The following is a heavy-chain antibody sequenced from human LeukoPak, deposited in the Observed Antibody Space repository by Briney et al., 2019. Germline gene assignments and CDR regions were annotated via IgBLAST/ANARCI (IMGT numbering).Heavy chain of an antibody. Sequence: PGGSLRLSCAASGFTFSSYAMNWVRQAPGKGLEWVSAISGSGGSTYYADSVKGRFTISRDNAKNSLYLQMSSLRAEDTAMYYCARALYNRGWYPDYFDSWGQGTLVTVSS. J-gene: IGHJ4*02. D-gene: IGHD6-19*01. CDR3: ARALYNRGWYPDYFDS. CDR1: GFTFSSYA. CDR2: ISGSGGST. V-gene: IGHV3-23*01.